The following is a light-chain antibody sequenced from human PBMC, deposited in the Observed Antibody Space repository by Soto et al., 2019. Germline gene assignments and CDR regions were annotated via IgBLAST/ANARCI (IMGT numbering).Light chain of an antibody. CDR2: AAS. Sequence: DIPMTQSPSSLSASVGDRVTITCRASQGISNYLAWYQQKPGKVPKLLIYAASTLQSGVPSRFGGSESGTDFTLTISGLHPEDVATYFYQQYNSAPLTFGQGTKVEIK. CDR3: QQYNSAPLT. CDR1: QGISNY. J-gene: IGKJ1*01. V-gene: IGKV1-27*01.